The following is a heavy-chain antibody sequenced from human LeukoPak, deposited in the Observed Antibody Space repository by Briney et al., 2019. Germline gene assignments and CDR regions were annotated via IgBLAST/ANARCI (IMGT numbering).Heavy chain of an antibody. J-gene: IGHJ5*02. Sequence: GRSLRLSCAASGFIFSSYAMHWVRQAPGKGLEWVAATSYHGRDKYYADAVSGRFTISRDNSKNTLHLEMNSLRTDDTAVYYCTKERGGGGRRINLMVGGYGPWGQGTQVTVSS. D-gene: IGHD3-22*01. CDR3: TKERGGGGRRINLMVGGYGP. CDR1: GFIFSSYA. CDR2: TSYHGRDK. V-gene: IGHV3-30*04.